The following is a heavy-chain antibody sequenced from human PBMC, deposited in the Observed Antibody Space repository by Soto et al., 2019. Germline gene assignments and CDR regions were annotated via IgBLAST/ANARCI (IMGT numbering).Heavy chain of an antibody. CDR2: IDASGST. CDR3: ARGGHDFWSGPFDY. Sequence: SETLSLTCTVSDGSISTYYCNWIRQPAGKGLERIGRIDASGSTDYDPSLKSRVTMSVDTSKNQFSLRLSSVTAADTAVYYCARGGHDFWSGPFDYWGQGAQVTVSS. V-gene: IGHV4-4*07. CDR1: DGSISTYY. D-gene: IGHD3-3*01. J-gene: IGHJ4*02.